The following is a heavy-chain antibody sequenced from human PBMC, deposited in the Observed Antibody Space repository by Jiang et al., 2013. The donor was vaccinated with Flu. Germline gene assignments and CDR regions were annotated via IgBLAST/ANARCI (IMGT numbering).Heavy chain of an antibody. V-gene: IGHV1-2*04. CDR1: GYTFTGYY. J-gene: IGHJ4*02. CDR2: INPNSGAT. Sequence: QLVESGAEVKKPGASVKVSCKASGYTFTGYYIHWVRQAPGQGLEWMGWINPNSGATNFAQSFQDWVTVTRDTSISTAYMELSRLRSDDTAVYYCARLNGRSFDYWGQGTLITVSS. D-gene: IGHD4-17*01. CDR3: ARLNGRSFDY.